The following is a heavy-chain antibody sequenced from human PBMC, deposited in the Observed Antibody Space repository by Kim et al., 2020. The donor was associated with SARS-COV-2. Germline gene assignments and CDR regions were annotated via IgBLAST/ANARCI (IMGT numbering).Heavy chain of an antibody. Sequence: GGSLRLSCAASVLTFDDYTMHWVRQAPGKGLEWVSLISWDGGSTYYADSVKGRFTISRDNSKNSLYLQMNSLRTEDTALYYCAKDGDSSSWLWFDPWGQGALVTVAS. CDR2: ISWDGGST. CDR1: VLTFDDYT. CDR3: AKDGDSSSWLWFDP. V-gene: IGHV3-43*01. J-gene: IGHJ5*02. D-gene: IGHD6-13*01.